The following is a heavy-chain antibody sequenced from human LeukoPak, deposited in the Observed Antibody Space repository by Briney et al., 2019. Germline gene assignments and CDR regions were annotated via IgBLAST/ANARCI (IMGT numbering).Heavy chain of an antibody. V-gene: IGHV3-21*01. CDR2: ISSSSSYI. D-gene: IGHD4-11*01. J-gene: IGHJ4*02. CDR3: ARGGYSNYGYFDY. CDR1: GFTFSSYS. Sequence: GGSLRLSCAASGFTFSSYSTNWVPQAPGKRLEWVSSISSSSSYIYYADSVKGRFTISRDNAKNSLYLQMNSLRAEDTAVYYCARGGYSNYGYFDYWGQGTLVTVSS.